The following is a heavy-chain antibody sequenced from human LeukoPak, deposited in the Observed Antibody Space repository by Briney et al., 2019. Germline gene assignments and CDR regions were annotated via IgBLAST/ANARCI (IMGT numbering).Heavy chain of an antibody. V-gene: IGHV3-23*01. J-gene: IGHJ4*02. CDR3: AKVGDNWDFDY. D-gene: IGHD1-1*01. CDR1: GFTFSSYG. CDR2: ISGSGGST. Sequence: GGSLRLSCAASGFTFSSYGMSWVRQAPGKGLEWVSAISGSGGSTYYADSVKGRFTISRDNSKNTLYLQMNSLRGEDTAVYYCAKVGDNWDFDYWGQGTLVTVSS.